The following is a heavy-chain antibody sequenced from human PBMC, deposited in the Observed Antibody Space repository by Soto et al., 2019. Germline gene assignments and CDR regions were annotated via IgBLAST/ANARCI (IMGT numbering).Heavy chain of an antibody. CDR1: GYTFTNYG. J-gene: IGHJ4*02. CDR2: ISAYNGNS. D-gene: IGHD3-16*02. Sequence: ASVKVSCKASGYTFTNYGVSWVRQAPGQGLECMGWISAYNGNSNYAPNLQGRVTMTTDTSRTTAYIELRNMRSDDTDVYYCERGVREFDYWVPGTQVTVSS. CDR3: ERGVREFDY. V-gene: IGHV1-18*01.